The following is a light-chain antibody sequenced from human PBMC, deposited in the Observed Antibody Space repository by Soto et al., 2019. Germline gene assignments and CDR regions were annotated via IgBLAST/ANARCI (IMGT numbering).Light chain of an antibody. J-gene: IGLJ3*02. V-gene: IGLV3-21*02. CDR1: NIGSKS. CDR3: QVWDYSSDHVV. CDR2: DDS. Sequence: SYELTQPPSVSVAPGQTASITCGGNNIGSKSVHWYQQRPGQAPVLVVFDDSHRPSGTPERFSGSNSGNTATLTISRVEAGDEADYYCQVWDYSSDHVVFGGGTQLTVL.